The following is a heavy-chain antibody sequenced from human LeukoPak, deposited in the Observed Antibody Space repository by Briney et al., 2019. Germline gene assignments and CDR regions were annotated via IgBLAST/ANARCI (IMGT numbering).Heavy chain of an antibody. CDR1: GFTFSDYG. CDR2: IRYDGNKK. V-gene: IGHV3-30*02. D-gene: IGHD3-16*02. J-gene: IGHJ3*02. CDR3: AKGGRIWGSYRFDGFDI. Sequence: PGGSLRLSCAASGFTFSDYGIHWVRQAPGKGLEWVAFIRYDGNKKYYADSVQGRFTASRDNSKKTLYLQMNSLRAEDTAVYYCAKGGRIWGSYRFDGFDIWGQGTTVTVSS.